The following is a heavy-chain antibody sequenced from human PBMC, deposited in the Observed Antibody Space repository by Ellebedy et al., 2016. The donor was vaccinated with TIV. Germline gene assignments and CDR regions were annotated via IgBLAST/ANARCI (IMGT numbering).Heavy chain of an antibody. CDR3: ARGWDCSSTSCYFYYYYYMDV. Sequence: ASVKVSXXASGYTFTSYGISWVRQATGQGLEWMGWMNPNSGNTGYAQKFQGRVTMTRNTSISTAYMELSSLRSEDTAVYYCARGWDCSSTSCYFYYYYYMDVWGKGTTVTVSS. J-gene: IGHJ6*03. CDR1: GYTFTSYG. D-gene: IGHD2-2*01. CDR2: MNPNSGNT. V-gene: IGHV1-8*02.